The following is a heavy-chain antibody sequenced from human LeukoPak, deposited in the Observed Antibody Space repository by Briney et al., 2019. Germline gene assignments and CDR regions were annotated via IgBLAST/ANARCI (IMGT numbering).Heavy chain of an antibody. J-gene: IGHJ4*02. CDR3: ASGASGDFIFDY. CDR2: IKEDGSER. CDR1: AFIFSGHW. V-gene: IGHV3-7*03. Sequence: GGSLRLSCEGSAFIFSGHWMNWVRQTPGKGLEWVASIKEDGSERQYVDSVKGRFSISRDNTKGSLFLQLNSLRAEDTAVYYCASGASGDFIFDYWGQGTLVTVSS. D-gene: IGHD2-21*01.